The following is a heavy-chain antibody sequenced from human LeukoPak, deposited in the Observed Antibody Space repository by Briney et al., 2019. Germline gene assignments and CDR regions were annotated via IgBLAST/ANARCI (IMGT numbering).Heavy chain of an antibody. Sequence: SGGSLRLSCAASGFTFSTYVMTWVRQAPGKGLEWVSLISRGGDVTYYADSVEGRFTISRDSSKNTLYLQMHSLRAEDTAVYYCAARPGEVAVPYDYWGQGTLVTVSS. CDR1: GFTFSTYV. CDR2: ISRGGDVT. J-gene: IGHJ4*02. D-gene: IGHD2-15*01. V-gene: IGHV3-23*01. CDR3: AARPGEVAVPYDY.